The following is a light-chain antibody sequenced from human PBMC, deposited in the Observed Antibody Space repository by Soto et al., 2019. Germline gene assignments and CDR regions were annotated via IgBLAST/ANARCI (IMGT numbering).Light chain of an antibody. J-gene: IGKJ4*01. CDR3: PQSSSTPQT. CDR2: TTS. Sequence: DIQMTQSPSSLSASVGDRVTITCRASQTIRNFLNWYQQKPGTAPRLLIHTTSSLQSGVPARFSGSGSGTDFTLTISSLQPEDFATYYCPQSSSTPQTFGGGPKV. CDR1: QTIRNF. V-gene: IGKV1-39*01.